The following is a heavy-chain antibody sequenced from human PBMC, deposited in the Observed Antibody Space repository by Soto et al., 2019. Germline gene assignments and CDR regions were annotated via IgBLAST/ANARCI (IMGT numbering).Heavy chain of an antibody. J-gene: IGHJ4*02. Sequence: SETLSVTCTVSGGSISRYYWSWIRQPPGKGLEWIGYIYYSGSTNYNPSLKSRVTISVDTSKNQFSLKLNSMTAADTAVYYCARHNYGSGSTYFDYWGQXTLVTVS. V-gene: IGHV4-59*08. CDR1: GGSISRYY. CDR3: ARHNYGSGSTYFDY. D-gene: IGHD3-10*01. CDR2: IYYSGST.